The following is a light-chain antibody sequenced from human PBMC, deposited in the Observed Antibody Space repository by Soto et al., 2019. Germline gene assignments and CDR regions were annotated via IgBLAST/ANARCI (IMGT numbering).Light chain of an antibody. J-gene: IGKJ1*01. CDR2: GAS. Sequence: EIVMTQSPATLSVSPGERATLSCRASQSVSSNLAWYQQKPGQAPRLLIYGASTRATGIPARFSGSGSGTELSLTTSSLKSEDFEVYYCQQYNHWPTFGQGTKVDTK. CDR1: QSVSSN. CDR3: QQYNHWPT. V-gene: IGKV3-15*01.